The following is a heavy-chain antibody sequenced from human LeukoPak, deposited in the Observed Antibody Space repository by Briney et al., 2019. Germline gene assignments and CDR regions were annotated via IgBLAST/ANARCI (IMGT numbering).Heavy chain of an antibody. CDR1: GGSISSSSYY. Sequence: PSETLSLTCTVSGGSISSSSYYWGWIRQPPGKGLEWIGSIYYSGSTYYNPSLKSRVTISVDTSKNQFSLKLSSVTAADTAVYYCARRPTPRYYGSGSYTHDYWGQGTLVTVSS. D-gene: IGHD3-10*01. CDR3: ARRPTPRYYGSGSYTHDY. CDR2: IYYSGST. V-gene: IGHV4-39*01. J-gene: IGHJ4*02.